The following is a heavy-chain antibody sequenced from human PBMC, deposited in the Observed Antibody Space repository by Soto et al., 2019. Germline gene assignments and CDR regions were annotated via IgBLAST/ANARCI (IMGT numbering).Heavy chain of an antibody. D-gene: IGHD6-19*01. V-gene: IGHV3-23*01. J-gene: IGHJ4*02. CDR2: ISGSGGST. Sequence: PWGSLRLSCAASGFTFSSYAMSWFRQAPGKGLEWVSAISGSGGSTYYADSVRGRFTISRDNSKNTLYLQMNSLRAEDAAVYYCAKGLAVAGFDYWGQGTLVTVSS. CDR1: GFTFSSYA. CDR3: AKGLAVAGFDY.